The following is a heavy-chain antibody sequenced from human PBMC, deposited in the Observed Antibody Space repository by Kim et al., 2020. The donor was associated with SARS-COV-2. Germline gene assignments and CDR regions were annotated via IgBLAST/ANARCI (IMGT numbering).Heavy chain of an antibody. Sequence: GGSLRLSCAASGFTFSSYWMSWVRQAPGKGLEWVANIKQDGSEKYYVDSVKGRFTISRDNAKNSLYLQMNSLRAEDTAVYYCARGPGIAAAGNLARRFYYYYGMDVWGQGTTVTVSS. V-gene: IGHV3-7*01. CDR2: IKQDGSEK. CDR1: GFTFSSYW. CDR3: ARGPGIAAAGNLARRFYYYYGMDV. D-gene: IGHD6-13*01. J-gene: IGHJ6*02.